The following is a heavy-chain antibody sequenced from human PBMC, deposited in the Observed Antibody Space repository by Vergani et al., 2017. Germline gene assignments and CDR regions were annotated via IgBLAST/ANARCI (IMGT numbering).Heavy chain of an antibody. V-gene: IGHV5-51*01. CDR2: IYPGDSDT. CDR3: ARHREWFRGPRDIDY. Sequence: EVQLVQSGAEVKKPGESLKISCKGSGYSFTSYWIGLVRQMPGKGLGWMGIIYPGDSDTRYSPSFQGQVTISADKSISTADLQWRSLKASDTAMYYCARHREWFRGPRDIDYWGQGTLVTVSS. CDR1: GYSFTSYW. D-gene: IGHD3-3*01. J-gene: IGHJ4*02.